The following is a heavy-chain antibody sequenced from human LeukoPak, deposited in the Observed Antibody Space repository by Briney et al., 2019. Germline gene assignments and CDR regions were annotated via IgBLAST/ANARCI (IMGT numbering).Heavy chain of an antibody. V-gene: IGHV3-74*01. D-gene: IGHD4-17*01. CDR2: IRSDGSST. CDR1: GFTFSSYW. J-gene: IGHJ4*02. CDR3: AKDDYGSS. Sequence: GGSLRLSCAASGFTFSSYWMHWVRQAPGKGLVWVSRIRSDGSSTSYADSVKGRFTISRDNAKNTLYLQMNSLRAEDTAVYYCAKDDYGSSWGQGTLVTVSS.